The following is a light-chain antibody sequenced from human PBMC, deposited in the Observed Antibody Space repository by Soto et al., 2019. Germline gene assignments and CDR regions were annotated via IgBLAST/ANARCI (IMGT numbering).Light chain of an antibody. J-gene: IGKJ3*01. CDR1: QGISNY. CDR2: AAS. CDR3: QKYNSAPFT. Sequence: DIQMTQSPSSLSASVGDRVTITCRASQGISNYLAWYQQKPGKVPKLLIYAASTLQSGVPSRFSGSGSGTDFNTTISSLQPEDGATYYYQKYNSAPFTFGPGTEVDIK. V-gene: IGKV1-27*01.